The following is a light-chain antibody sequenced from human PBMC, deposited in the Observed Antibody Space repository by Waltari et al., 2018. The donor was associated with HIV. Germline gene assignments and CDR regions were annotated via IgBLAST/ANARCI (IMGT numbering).Light chain of an antibody. J-gene: IGLJ2*01. Sequence: QSALTQHRSVSGSPGQSVTISCTGTSRDVGGYNYVSWYQHHQGKAPKCMIYEVNKRPSGVPDRCSGSKSGNTASLTISGLQAEDEADYYCCSYADNYPVVFGGGTKLTVL. V-gene: IGLV2-11*01. CDR1: SRDVGGYNY. CDR2: EVN. CDR3: CSYADNYPVV.